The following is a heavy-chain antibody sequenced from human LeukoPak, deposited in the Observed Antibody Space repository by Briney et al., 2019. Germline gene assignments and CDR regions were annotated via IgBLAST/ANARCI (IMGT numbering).Heavy chain of an antibody. D-gene: IGHD2-15*01. J-gene: IGHJ5*01. CDR3: ARGSVLGYCSGGSCYNWFES. V-gene: IGHV7-4-1*02. CDR1: GYTFTSYA. Sequence: ASVKVSCKASGYTFTSYAMNWVRQAPGQGLEWMGWINTNTGNPTYAQGFTGRFVFSLDTSVSTAYLQISTLKAEDTAVYYCARGSVLGYCSGGSCYNWFESWGQGTLVTVSS. CDR2: INTNTGNP.